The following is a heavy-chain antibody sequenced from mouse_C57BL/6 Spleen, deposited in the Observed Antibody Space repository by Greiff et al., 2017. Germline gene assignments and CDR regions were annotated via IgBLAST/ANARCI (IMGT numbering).Heavy chain of an antibody. CDR1: GFSLTSYG. J-gene: IGHJ4*01. CDR2: IWSDGST. D-gene: IGHD2-3*01. Sequence: VKLMESGPGLVAPSQSLSITCTVSGFSLTSYGVHWVRQPPGKGLEWLVVIWSDGSTTYNSALKSRLSISKDNSKSQVFLKMNSLQTDDTAMYYCARPYDGYSGAMDYWGQGTSVTVSS. V-gene: IGHV2-6*03. CDR3: ARPYDGYSGAMDY.